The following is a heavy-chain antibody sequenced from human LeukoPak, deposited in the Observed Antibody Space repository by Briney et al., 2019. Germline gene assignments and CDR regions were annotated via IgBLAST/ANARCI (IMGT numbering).Heavy chain of an antibody. J-gene: IGHJ4*02. CDR2: IYYSGST. CDR1: GGSFSGYY. V-gene: IGHV4-34*01. D-gene: IGHD6-19*01. Sequence: PSETLSLTCAVYGGSFSGYYWSWIRQPPGKGLEWIGSIYYSGSTYYSPSLKSRVTISVDTSKNQFSLKLSSVTAADTAVYYCARDVGSGWFDYWGQGTLVTVSS. CDR3: ARDVGSGWFDY.